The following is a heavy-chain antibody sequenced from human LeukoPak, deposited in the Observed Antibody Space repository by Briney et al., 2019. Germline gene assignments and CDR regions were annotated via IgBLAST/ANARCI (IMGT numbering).Heavy chain of an antibody. CDR2: INPNSGGT. CDR1: RYTFNGYY. Sequence: SVKVSCKASRYTFNGYYMHGVRQAPGQGLEWMGWINPNSGGTNYAQKFQGRVTLTRETSLSPAYMELSRLRSDDTGLYYSARASTSYCSSTSCYVDWFDRWGQGTLVSVSS. V-gene: IGHV1-2*02. CDR3: ARASTSYCSSTSCYVDWFDR. D-gene: IGHD2-2*01. J-gene: IGHJ5*02.